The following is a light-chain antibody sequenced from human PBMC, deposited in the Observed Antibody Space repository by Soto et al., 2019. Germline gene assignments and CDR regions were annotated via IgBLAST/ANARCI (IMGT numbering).Light chain of an antibody. CDR3: QQRSNWSWT. V-gene: IGKV3-11*01. Sequence: EIVLTQSPCTLSLSPGERATLSLPASQSVRRYLDWYQQKNGQAPRLLIYDASNRDTGIPARLSGSGYGTDFTITISSIQHEDFEVYYCQQRSNWSWTFGQGTKVDIK. J-gene: IGKJ1*01. CDR2: DAS. CDR1: QSVRRY.